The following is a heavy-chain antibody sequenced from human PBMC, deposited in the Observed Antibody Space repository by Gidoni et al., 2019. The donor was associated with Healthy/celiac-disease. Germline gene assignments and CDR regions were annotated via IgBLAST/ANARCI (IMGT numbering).Heavy chain of an antibody. CDR1: GFTFSSYG. Sequence: QVQLVESGGGVVQPGRSLRLSCAASGFTFSSYGMHWVRQAPGKGLEWVAVISYDGSNKYYADSVKGRFTISRDNSKNTLYLQMNSLRAEDTAVYYCAKDIYGDYPITWGQGTLVTVSS. D-gene: IGHD4-17*01. V-gene: IGHV3-30*18. CDR2: ISYDGSNK. CDR3: AKDIYGDYPIT. J-gene: IGHJ4*02.